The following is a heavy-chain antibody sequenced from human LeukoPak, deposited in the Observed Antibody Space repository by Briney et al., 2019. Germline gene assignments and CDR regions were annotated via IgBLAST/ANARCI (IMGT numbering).Heavy chain of an antibody. J-gene: IGHJ4*02. V-gene: IGHV3-74*03. Sequence: GGSLRLSCAAAGFTFSTYWMHWVRHAPRRGMEWVSQINTDGNPTTCADSVTGRFTVSRDKAKKTLYLQMNSLRAEDTAVYYCARELASGDWGQGTLVPVSS. D-gene: IGHD6-13*01. CDR2: INTDGNPT. CDR3: ARELASGD. CDR1: GFTFSTYW.